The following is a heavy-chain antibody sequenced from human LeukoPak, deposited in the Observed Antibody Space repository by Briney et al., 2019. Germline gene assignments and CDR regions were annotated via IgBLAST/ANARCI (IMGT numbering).Heavy chain of an antibody. CDR2: ISVHNGIT. V-gene: IGHV1-18*04. CDR1: GYTFAGYG. J-gene: IGHJ6*04. CDR3: ARHGVRGGGRASAFIDFPFYYGMDI. D-gene: IGHD3-3*02. Sequence: ASVKVSCKASGYTFAGYGISWVRQAPGQGLEWMGWISVHNGITKYAQRLQGRVTMTTDTSTAYMEMRGLRSEDTAVYYCARHGVRGGGRASAFIDFPFYYGMDIWGKGTTVTVSS.